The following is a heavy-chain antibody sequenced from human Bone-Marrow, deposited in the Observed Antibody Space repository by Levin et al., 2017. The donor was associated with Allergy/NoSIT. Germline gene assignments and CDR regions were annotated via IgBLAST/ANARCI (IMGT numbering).Heavy chain of an antibody. D-gene: IGHD5-18*01. CDR1: GFTMRRAW. J-gene: IGHJ4*02. CDR3: ATEGQVGYTYAFDF. CDR2: IKSAPDGGTT. Sequence: GESLKISCAASGFTMRRAWMSWVRQAPGKGLEWVGRIKSAPDGGTTDYAAPVKGRFTISRDDSTNMLFLQMSRLKTEGTAVYYCATEGQVGYTYAFDFWGQGTLVTVSS. V-gene: IGHV3-15*01.